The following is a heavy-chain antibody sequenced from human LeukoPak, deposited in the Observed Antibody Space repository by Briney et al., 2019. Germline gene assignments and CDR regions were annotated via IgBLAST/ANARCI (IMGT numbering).Heavy chain of an antibody. CDR2: IKQDGSDK. Sequence: GGSLRLSCAASGFTFSSYWMSWVRQAPGKGLEWVANIKQDGSDKHYVDSVKGWFTISRDNAKNSLYLQMNSLRVEDTAVYYCARKGRQWLATGAFDIWGQGTMVTVSS. CDR1: GFTFSSYW. J-gene: IGHJ3*02. CDR3: ARKGRQWLATGAFDI. D-gene: IGHD6-19*01. V-gene: IGHV3-7*01.